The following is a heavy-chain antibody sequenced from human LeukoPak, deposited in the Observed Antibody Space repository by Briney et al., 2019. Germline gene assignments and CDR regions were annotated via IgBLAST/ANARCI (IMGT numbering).Heavy chain of an antibody. CDR2: IKRKAYGGTA. Sequence: GGSLRLSCAASGFTFNTYTMNWVRQAPGKGLEWVGVIKRKAYGGTAEYAASVEGRFTISRDDSKSIAHLQMNSLKTEDTAVYYCRIWFGESDHWGQGTPVTVSS. V-gene: IGHV3-49*04. D-gene: IGHD3-10*01. J-gene: IGHJ4*02. CDR3: RIWFGESDH. CDR1: GFTFNTYT.